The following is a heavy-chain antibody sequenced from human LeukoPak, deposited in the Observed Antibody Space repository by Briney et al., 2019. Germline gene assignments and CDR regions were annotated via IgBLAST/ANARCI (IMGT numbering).Heavy chain of an antibody. J-gene: IGHJ4*02. Sequence: PGGSLRLSCAASGFTFSTYWMHWVRQAPGKGLEWVSAISGSGGSTYYADSVKGRFTISRDNSKNTLYLQMNSLRAEDTAVYYCAKARGLWFGELSPRWGQGTLVTVSS. CDR2: ISGSGGST. CDR3: AKARGLWFGELSPR. D-gene: IGHD3-10*01. V-gene: IGHV3-23*01. CDR1: GFTFSTYW.